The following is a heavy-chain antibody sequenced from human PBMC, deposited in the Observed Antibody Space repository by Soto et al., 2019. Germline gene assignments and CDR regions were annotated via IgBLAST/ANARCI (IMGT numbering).Heavy chain of an antibody. J-gene: IGHJ4*02. CDR2: ITNDSGIK. V-gene: IGHV3-48*02. CDR3: ARVYSSGWYFDY. D-gene: IGHD6-19*01. CDR1: GFTFSSYS. Sequence: EVQLVESGGGFVQPGGSLRLSCEASGFTFSSYSMTWVRHAPGKGLEWVSYITNDSGIKSYADSVKCRFAISRDNAEKSVDLQMTRLRDEDSAVYYCARVYSSGWYFDYWGQGTLVTVAS.